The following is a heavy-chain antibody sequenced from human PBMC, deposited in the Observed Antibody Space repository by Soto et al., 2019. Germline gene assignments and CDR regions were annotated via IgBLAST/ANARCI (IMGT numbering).Heavy chain of an antibody. CDR2: IYYSGST. J-gene: IGHJ3*02. D-gene: IGHD3-9*01. V-gene: IGHV4-31*03. CDR3: ARVQKYDDILSGYYCCAFDI. Sequence: PSETLSLTCTVSGGSISSGGYYWSWIRQHPGKGLEWIGYIYYSGSTYYNPSLKSRVTISVDTSKDQFSLKLSSVTAAATAVYYGARVQKYDDILSGYYCCAFDIWGQGTMVTVSS. CDR1: GGSISSGGYY.